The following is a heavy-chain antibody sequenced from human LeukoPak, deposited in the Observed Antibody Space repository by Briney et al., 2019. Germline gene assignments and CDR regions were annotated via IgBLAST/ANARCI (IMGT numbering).Heavy chain of an antibody. V-gene: IGHV1-69*05. CDR2: IIPIFGTA. Sequence: SVKVSCKASGGTFSSYAISWVRQAPGQGLEWMGRIIPIFGTANYAQKFQGRVTITTDESTSTAYMELSSLRSEDTAVYYCARATLALDAFDIWGQGTMVTVSS. D-gene: IGHD3-16*01. CDR1: GGTFSSYA. CDR3: ARATLALDAFDI. J-gene: IGHJ3*02.